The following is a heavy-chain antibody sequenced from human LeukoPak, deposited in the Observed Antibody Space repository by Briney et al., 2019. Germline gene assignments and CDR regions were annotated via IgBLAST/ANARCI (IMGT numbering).Heavy chain of an antibody. V-gene: IGHV3-48*04. Sequence: PGGSLRLSCEASGFTFSSYSMNWVRQAPGKGLEWVSYISSSGSTIYYADSVKGRFTISRDNAKNSLYLQMNSLRAEDTAVYYCARDQDDYVWGSYRPGGAFDIWGQGTMVTVSS. CDR1: GFTFSSYS. CDR3: ARDQDDYVWGSYRPGGAFDI. J-gene: IGHJ3*02. CDR2: ISSSGSTI. D-gene: IGHD3-16*02.